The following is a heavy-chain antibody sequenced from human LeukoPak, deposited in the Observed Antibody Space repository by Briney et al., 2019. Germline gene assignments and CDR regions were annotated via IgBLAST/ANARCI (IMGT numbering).Heavy chain of an antibody. CDR2: IRGDGYDS. V-gene: IGHV3-74*01. CDR3: ASDRVLGSGSLDN. D-gene: IGHD3-10*01. Sequence: GGSLRLSCAASGFSFSDFWMHWVRQTPGKGLVWVSRIRGDGYDSNYADSVEGRFTISRDNARHTLYLQMNSLRADDTAVYYCASDRVLGSGSLDNWGQGTLVTVSS. J-gene: IGHJ4*02. CDR1: GFSFSDFW.